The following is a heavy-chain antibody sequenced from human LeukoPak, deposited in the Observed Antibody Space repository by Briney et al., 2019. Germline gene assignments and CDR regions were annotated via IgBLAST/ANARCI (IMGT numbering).Heavy chain of an antibody. V-gene: IGHV4-59*01. CDR2: IYYSGST. CDR1: GGSIRSYY. CDR3: ARGGVDSGYDWGRSYYYYYMDV. Sequence: SETLSLTCTVSGGSIRSYYWSWIRQPPGKGLEWIGYIYYSGSTNYNPSLKSRLTISLDTSKNQFSLKLSSVTAADTAVYYCARGGVDSGYDWGRSYYYYYMDVWGKGTTVTVSS. D-gene: IGHD5-12*01. J-gene: IGHJ6*03.